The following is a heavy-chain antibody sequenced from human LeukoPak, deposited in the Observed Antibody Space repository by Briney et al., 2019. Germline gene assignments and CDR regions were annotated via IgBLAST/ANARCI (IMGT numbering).Heavy chain of an antibody. V-gene: IGHV1-24*01. CDR1: GYTLTELS. CDR2: FDPEDGET. D-gene: IGHD2-21*01. CDR3: ATGHIGLSWFDP. J-gene: IGHJ5*02. Sequence: GASVKVSCKVSGYTLTELSMHWVRQAPGKGLEWMGGFDPEDGETIYAQKFQGRVTMTEDTSTDTAYMELSSLRSEDTAVYYCATGHIGLSWFDPWGQGTLVTVSS.